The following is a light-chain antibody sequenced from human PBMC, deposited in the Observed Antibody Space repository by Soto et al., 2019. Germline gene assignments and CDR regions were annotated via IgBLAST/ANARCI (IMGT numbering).Light chain of an antibody. CDR2: WAS. J-gene: IGKJ4*01. CDR1: QSVLYSSNNKNY. Sequence: ILMTQSPASLAVSLGERATINCKSSQSVLYSSNNKNYLAWYQQKPGQPPKLLIYWASTRESGVPDRFSGSGSGTDFTLTISSLQAEDVAVYYCQQYYTTPLTFGGGTKVDIK. V-gene: IGKV4-1*01. CDR3: QQYYTTPLT.